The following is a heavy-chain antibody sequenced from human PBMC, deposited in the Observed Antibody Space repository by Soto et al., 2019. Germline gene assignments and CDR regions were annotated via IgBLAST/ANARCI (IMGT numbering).Heavy chain of an antibody. CDR3: AKIKRQRFLEWFLVDYYYYYGMDV. CDR1: GFTFSSYA. Sequence: GGSLRLSCAASGFTFSSYAMSWVRQAPGKGLEWVSAISGSGGSTYYADSVKGRFTISRDNSKNTLYLQMNSLRAEDTAVYYCAKIKRQRFLEWFLVDYYYYYGMDVWGQGTTVTVSS. J-gene: IGHJ6*02. CDR2: ISGSGGST. V-gene: IGHV3-23*01. D-gene: IGHD3-3*01.